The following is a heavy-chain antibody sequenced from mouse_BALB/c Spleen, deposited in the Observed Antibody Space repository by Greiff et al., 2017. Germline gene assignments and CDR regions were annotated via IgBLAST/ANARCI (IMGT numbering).Heavy chain of an antibody. CDR3: ARDFITTATEAMDY. D-gene: IGHD1-2*01. CDR1: GFTFSSYA. J-gene: IGHJ4*01. V-gene: IGHV5-9-4*01. Sequence: DVQLVESGGGLVKPGGSLKLSCAASGFTFSSYAMSWVRQSPEKRLEWVAEISSGGSYTYYPDTVTGRFTISRDNAKNTLYLEMSSLRSEDTAMYYCARDFITTATEAMDYWGQGTSVTVSS. CDR2: ISSGGSYT.